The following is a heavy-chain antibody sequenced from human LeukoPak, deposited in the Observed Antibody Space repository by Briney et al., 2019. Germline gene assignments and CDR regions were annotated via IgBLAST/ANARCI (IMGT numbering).Heavy chain of an antibody. J-gene: IGHJ3*02. CDR2: ISSSSSTI. CDR3: ARGGGVGATVAFDI. Sequence: GGSLRLSCAASGFTFSSYSMNWVRQAPGKGLEWVSYISSSSSTIYYADSVKGRFTISRDNAKNSLYLQMNSLRAEDTAVYYCARGGGVGATVAFDIWGQGTMVTVSS. D-gene: IGHD1-26*01. CDR1: GFTFSSYS. V-gene: IGHV3-48*01.